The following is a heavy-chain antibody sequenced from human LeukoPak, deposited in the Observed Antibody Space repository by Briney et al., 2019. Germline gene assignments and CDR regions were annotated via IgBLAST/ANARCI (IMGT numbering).Heavy chain of an antibody. Sequence: PGGSLRLSCAASGFTFSSYAMHWVRQAPGKGLEWVAVISYDGSNKYYADSVKGRFTISRDNSKNTLFLQMNSLRAEDTAVYYCATDCSNDNCYSTWGQGTLVTVSS. CDR2: ISYDGSNK. CDR3: ATDCSNDNCYST. V-gene: IGHV3-30-3*01. CDR1: GFTFSSYA. D-gene: IGHD2-2*01. J-gene: IGHJ4*02.